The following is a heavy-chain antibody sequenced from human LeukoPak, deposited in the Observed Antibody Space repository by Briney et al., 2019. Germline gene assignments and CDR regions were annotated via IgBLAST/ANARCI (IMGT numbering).Heavy chain of an antibody. J-gene: IGHJ6*03. CDR1: GGSISSYY. V-gene: IGHV4-59*01. Sequence: SETLSLTCTVSGGSISSYYWSWIRQPPGKGLEWIGYIYYSGSTNYNPSLKSRVTISVDTSKNQFSLKLSSVTAADTAVYYCARDRVGQQLVGRNYYSYYMDVWGKGTTVTISS. D-gene: IGHD6-13*01. CDR2: IYYSGST. CDR3: ARDRVGQQLVGRNYYSYYMDV.